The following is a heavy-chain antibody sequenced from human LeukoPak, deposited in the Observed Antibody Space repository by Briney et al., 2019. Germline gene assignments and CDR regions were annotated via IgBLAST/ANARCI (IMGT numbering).Heavy chain of an antibody. CDR2: INSDGTST. V-gene: IGHV3-74*01. CDR1: GFTFSSYW. D-gene: IGHD6-13*01. J-gene: IGHJ4*02. Sequence: GGSPRLSCAASGFTFSSYWMHWVRQAPGKGLVWVLRINSDGTSTSYADSVKGRFTISRDNAKNTLYLQMNSLRAEDTAVYFCARSVNAGYSNFYYFDYWGQGTLVTVSS. CDR3: ARSVNAGYSNFYYFDY.